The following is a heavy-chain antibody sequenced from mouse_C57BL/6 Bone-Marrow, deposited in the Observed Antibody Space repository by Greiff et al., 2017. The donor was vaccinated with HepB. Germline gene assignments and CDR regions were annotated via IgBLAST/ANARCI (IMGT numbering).Heavy chain of an antibody. J-gene: IGHJ3*01. Sequence: QVQLKQPGAELVKPGASVKLSCKASGYTFTSYWMHWVKQRPGRGLEWIGRIDPNSGGTKYNEKFKSKATLTVDKPSSTAYMQLSSLTSEDSAVYYCARESLIYPAWFAYWGQGTLVTVSA. CDR1: GYTFTSYW. CDR3: ARESLIYPAWFAY. D-gene: IGHD2-1*01. CDR2: IDPNSGGT. V-gene: IGHV1-72*01.